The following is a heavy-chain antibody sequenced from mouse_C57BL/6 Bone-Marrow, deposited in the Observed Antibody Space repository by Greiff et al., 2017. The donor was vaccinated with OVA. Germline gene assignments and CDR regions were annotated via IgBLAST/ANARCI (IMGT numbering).Heavy chain of an antibody. Sequence: QVQLQQPGTELVKPGASVKLSCKASGYTFTSYWMHWVKQRPGQGLEWIGNINPSNGGTNYNEKFKSKATLTVDKSSRTAYMQLSSLTSEDSAVYYCARKEGHGFWYFDVWGTGTTVTVSS. CDR1: GYTFTSYW. V-gene: IGHV1-53*01. D-gene: IGHD2-2*01. CDR2: INPSNGGT. CDR3: ARKEGHGFWYFDV. J-gene: IGHJ1*03.